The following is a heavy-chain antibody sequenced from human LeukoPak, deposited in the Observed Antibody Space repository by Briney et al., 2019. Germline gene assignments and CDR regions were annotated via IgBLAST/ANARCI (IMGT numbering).Heavy chain of an antibody. D-gene: IGHD3-22*01. J-gene: IGHJ3*02. V-gene: IGHV4-39*01. CDR2: ISHSGST. Sequence: SETLSLTCTVSGGSISSSSYYWGWIRQPPGKGLEWIGSISHSGSTYYDPSLKSRITISVDTSKDQFSLKLSSVTAADTAVYFCARGPYSYDSSGAFDIWGQGTMVTVSS. CDR1: GGSISSSSYY. CDR3: ARGPYSYDSSGAFDI.